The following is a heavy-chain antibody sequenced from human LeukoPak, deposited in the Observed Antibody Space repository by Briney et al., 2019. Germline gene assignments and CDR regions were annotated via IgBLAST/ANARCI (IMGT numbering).Heavy chain of an antibody. CDR1: GGSISGSSYY. CDR3: ARDWSVAPGGYYYYGMDV. Sequence: ETLSLTCTVSGGSISGSSYYWGWIRQPPGKGLEWVANIKQDGSEKYYVDSVKGRFTISRDNAKNSLYLQMNSLRAEDTAVYYCARDWSVAPGGYYYYGMDVWGQGTTVTVSS. D-gene: IGHD4-23*01. V-gene: IGHV3-7*01. CDR2: IKQDGSEK. J-gene: IGHJ6*02.